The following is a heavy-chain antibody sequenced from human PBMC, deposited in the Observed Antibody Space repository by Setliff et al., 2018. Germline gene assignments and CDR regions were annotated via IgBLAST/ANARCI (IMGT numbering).Heavy chain of an antibody. D-gene: IGHD7-27*01. Sequence: GASVKVSCKASGYTFTDYYMHWVRQAPGQGLEWMGWINLNTGGTNYGQKFQGRVTMTRDTSISTAYMELSRLRSDDTAVYYCARDQTGDGVRFDYWGQGTLVTVS. CDR3: ARDQTGDGVRFDY. V-gene: IGHV1-2*02. CDR1: GYTFTDYY. CDR2: INLNTGGT. J-gene: IGHJ4*02.